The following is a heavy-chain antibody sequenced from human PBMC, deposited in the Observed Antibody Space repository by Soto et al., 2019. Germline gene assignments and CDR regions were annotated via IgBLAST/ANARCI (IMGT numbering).Heavy chain of an antibody. Sequence: EVRLVESGGGLVQPGGSLRLSCAASGFTFSSYSMNWVRQAPGKGLEWVSYIRSSGSPIYYADSVKGRFTISRDNDKNSLYLQMHSLRDEDTAVYYCARDPHSLDYCGQGTLVTVSS. CDR3: ARDPHSLDY. V-gene: IGHV3-48*02. D-gene: IGHD2-21*01. J-gene: IGHJ4*02. CDR1: GFTFSSYS. CDR2: IRSSGSPI.